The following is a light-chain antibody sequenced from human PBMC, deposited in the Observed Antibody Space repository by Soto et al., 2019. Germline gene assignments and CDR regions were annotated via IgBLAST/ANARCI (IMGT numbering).Light chain of an antibody. V-gene: IGKV3-11*01. J-gene: IGKJ4*01. CDR2: EAS. Sequence: EIVLTQSPATLSLSPGDRATLSCRASQSVFNYLAWYQQKPGQAPRLLIYEASIRATGIPARFSGSGSGTDFTLTISSLGPEDFAVYYCQERSNWPTLSFGGGTKVDIK. CDR3: QERSNWPTLS. CDR1: QSVFNY.